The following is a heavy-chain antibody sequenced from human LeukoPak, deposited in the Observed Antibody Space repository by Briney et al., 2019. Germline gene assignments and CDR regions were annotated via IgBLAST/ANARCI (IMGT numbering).Heavy chain of an antibody. V-gene: IGHV3-23*01. CDR3: ARRARFRNSWFSFDY. Sequence: PGGSLRLSCAASGFTFSSYDMDWVRQAPGKGLEWVSSIRGSGGGTYSADSVKGRFTISRDNSKNTLYLQMNSLRADDTAVYYCARRARFRNSWFSFDYWGQGTLVIVSS. CDR1: GFTFSSYD. CDR2: IRGSGGGT. J-gene: IGHJ4*02. D-gene: IGHD6-13*01.